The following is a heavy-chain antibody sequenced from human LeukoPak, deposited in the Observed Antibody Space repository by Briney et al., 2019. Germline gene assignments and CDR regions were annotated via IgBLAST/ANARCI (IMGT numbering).Heavy chain of an antibody. J-gene: IGHJ5*02. Sequence: AASVKVSCKASGGTFSSYAISWVRQAPGQGLEWMGGIIPIFGTANYAQKFQGRVTITADESTSTAYMELSSLRSEDTAVYYCARDPLVVPAAMAWFDPWGQGTLATVSS. CDR1: GGTFSSYA. CDR2: IIPIFGTA. D-gene: IGHD2-2*01. V-gene: IGHV1-69*13. CDR3: ARDPLVVPAAMAWFDP.